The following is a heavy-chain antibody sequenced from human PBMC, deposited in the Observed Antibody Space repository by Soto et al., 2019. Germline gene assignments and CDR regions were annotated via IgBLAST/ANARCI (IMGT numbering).Heavy chain of an antibody. D-gene: IGHD2-2*01. CDR3: ATLGYCSSTSCYAGGYYYYGMDV. CDR2: ISGSGGST. CDR1: GFTFSSYA. V-gene: IGHV3-23*01. Sequence: GGSLRLSCAASGFTFSSYAMSWVRQAPGKGLEWVSAISGSGGSTYYADSVKGRFTISRDNSKNTLYLQMNSLRAEDTAVYYCATLGYCSSTSCYAGGYYYYGMDVWGQGTTVTVSS. J-gene: IGHJ6*02.